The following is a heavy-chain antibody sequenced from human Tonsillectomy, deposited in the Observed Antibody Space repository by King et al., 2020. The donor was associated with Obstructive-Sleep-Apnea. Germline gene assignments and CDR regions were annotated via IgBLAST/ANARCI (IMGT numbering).Heavy chain of an antibody. D-gene: IGHD6-19*01. CDR3: ARAGEGVAGSGRFDY. J-gene: IGHJ4*02. Sequence: VQLQESGPGLVKPSENLSLTCTVSGGSIRSYYWSWIRQAPGKGLEWIGYIFYTGTTKYNPSLKSRLSISLDTSKNQFSLKLSSVTAADTALYYCARAGEGVAGSGRFDYWGQGTQVTVSS. CDR2: IFYTGTT. CDR1: GGSIRSYY. V-gene: IGHV4-59*01.